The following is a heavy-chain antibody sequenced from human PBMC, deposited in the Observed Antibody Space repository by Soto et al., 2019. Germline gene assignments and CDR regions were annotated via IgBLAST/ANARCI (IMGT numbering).Heavy chain of an antibody. CDR1: GFTFSSYG. CDR2: ISHDGSNK. Sequence: QVQLVESGGGVVQPGRSLRLSCAASGFTFSSYGMHWVRQAPGKGLEWVTIISHDGSNKYYADSVKGRFTISRDNSKNTLYLQMNSLRAEVTAVYYCVKDRARDYYYGMDVWGQGTTVTVSS. CDR3: VKDRARDYYYGMDV. J-gene: IGHJ6*02. D-gene: IGHD3-10*01. V-gene: IGHV3-30*18.